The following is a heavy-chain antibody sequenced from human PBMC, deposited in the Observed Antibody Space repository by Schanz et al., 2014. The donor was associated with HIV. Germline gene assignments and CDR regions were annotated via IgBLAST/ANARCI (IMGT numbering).Heavy chain of an antibody. D-gene: IGHD4-17*01. V-gene: IGHV3-NL1*01. Sequence: QVQLVESGGGVVQPGRSLRLSCAASRFTFSSFGMHWVRQAPGKGLEWVSGISISGETTYYADSVKGRFTISRDNSKNTLYLQMNSLRVEDTAVYYCATAAVTDYSDNWGQGTLVTVSS. CDR2: ISISGETT. CDR3: ATAAVTDYSDN. CDR1: RFTFSSFG. J-gene: IGHJ4*02.